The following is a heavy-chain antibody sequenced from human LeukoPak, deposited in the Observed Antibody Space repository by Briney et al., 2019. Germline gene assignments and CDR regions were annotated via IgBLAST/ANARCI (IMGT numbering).Heavy chain of an antibody. CDR3: AKYYDYVWGSSHGDAFDI. V-gene: IGHV3-23*01. D-gene: IGHD3-16*01. CDR1: GFTFSSYA. Sequence: TGGSLRLSCAASGFTFSSYAMSWVRHAPGKGLEWVSAISGSGGSTYYADSVKGRFTISRDNSKNTLYLQMNSLRAEDTAVYYCAKYYDYVWGSSHGDAFDIWGQGTMVTVSS. CDR2: ISGSGGST. J-gene: IGHJ3*02.